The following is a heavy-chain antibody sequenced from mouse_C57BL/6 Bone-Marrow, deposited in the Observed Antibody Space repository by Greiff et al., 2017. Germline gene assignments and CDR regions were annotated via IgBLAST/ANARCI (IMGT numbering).Heavy chain of an antibody. Sequence: QVQLQQPGAELVKPGASVKLSCKASGYTFTSYWMHWVKPRPGQGLEWIGMIHPNSGSTNYNEKFKSKATLTVDKSSSTAYMQLSSLTSEDSAVYYCARSGGWLLRFAYWGQGTLVTVSA. CDR3: ARSGGWLLRFAY. CDR1: GYTFTSYW. CDR2: IHPNSGST. D-gene: IGHD2-3*01. V-gene: IGHV1-64*01. J-gene: IGHJ3*01.